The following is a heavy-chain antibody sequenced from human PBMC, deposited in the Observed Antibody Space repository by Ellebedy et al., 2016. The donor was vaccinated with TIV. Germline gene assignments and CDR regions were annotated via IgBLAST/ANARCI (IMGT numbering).Heavy chain of an antibody. J-gene: IGHJ4*02. CDR1: GASFSDFY. Sequence: MPSETLSLTCAVYGASFSDFYWSRIRQTPGKGLEWIGEINHIGSTTYNPSLNSRVTISLDTSKKQFSLKLSSVTAADTAVYYCARDQYYDSSGYYHFDYWGQGTLVTVSS. V-gene: IGHV4-34*01. D-gene: IGHD3-22*01. CDR3: ARDQYYDSSGYYHFDY. CDR2: INHIGST.